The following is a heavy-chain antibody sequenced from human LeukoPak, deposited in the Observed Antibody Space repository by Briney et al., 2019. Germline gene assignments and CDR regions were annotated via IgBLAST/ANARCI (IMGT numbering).Heavy chain of an antibody. Sequence: GGSLRLSCAASGFTFDDYAMHWVRHAPGKGLEWVSGISWNSGSIGYADSVKGRFTISRDNSKNTLYLQMNSLRAEDTAVYYCARGGYYGPYYFDYWGQGTLVTVSS. CDR3: ARGGYYGPYYFDY. CDR1: GFTFDDYA. J-gene: IGHJ4*02. D-gene: IGHD3-3*01. CDR2: ISWNSGSI. V-gene: IGHV3-9*01.